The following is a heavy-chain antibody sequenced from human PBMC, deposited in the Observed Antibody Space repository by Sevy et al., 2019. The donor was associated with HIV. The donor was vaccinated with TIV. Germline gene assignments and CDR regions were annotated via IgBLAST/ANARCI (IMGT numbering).Heavy chain of an antibody. CDR1: GFTFSDYY. Sequence: GGSLRLSCAASGFTFSDYYMSWIRQAPGKGLEWVSYISSSGSTIYYADSVKGRFTISRDNAKNSLYLQMNSLRAEDTVVYYCARRGWLWSFDGMDVWGQGTTVTVSS. V-gene: IGHV3-11*01. D-gene: IGHD3-22*01. CDR2: ISSSGSTI. CDR3: ARRGWLWSFDGMDV. J-gene: IGHJ6*02.